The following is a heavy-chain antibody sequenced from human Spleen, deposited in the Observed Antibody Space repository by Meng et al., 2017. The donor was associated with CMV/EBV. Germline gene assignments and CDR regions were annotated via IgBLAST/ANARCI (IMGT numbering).Heavy chain of an antibody. CDR3: ARDYCSSTSCYTYYGMDV. CDR2: ISYDGSNK. V-gene: IGHV3-30-3*01. J-gene: IGHJ6*02. Sequence: GGPLRLSCAASGFTFSSYAMHWVRQAPGKGLEWVAVISYDGSNKYYADSVKGRFTISRDNSKNTLYLQMNSLRAEDTAVYYCARDYCSSTSCYTYYGMDVWGQGTTVTVSS. CDR1: GFTFSSYA. D-gene: IGHD2-2*02.